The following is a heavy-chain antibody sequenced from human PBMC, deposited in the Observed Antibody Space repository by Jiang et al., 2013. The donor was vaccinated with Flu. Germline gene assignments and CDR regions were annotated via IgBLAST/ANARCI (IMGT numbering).Heavy chain of an antibody. CDR3: ARDPGGFCSGTGCYGGKDDAFDI. D-gene: IGHD2-2*01. Sequence: GLVWVSRINSDGSSTSYAGSVKGRFSISRDNAKNTLYLQMNSLRAEDTAVYYCARDPGGFCSGTGCYGGKDDAFDIWGQGTMVTVSS. J-gene: IGHJ3*02. CDR2: INSDGSST. V-gene: IGHV3-74*01.